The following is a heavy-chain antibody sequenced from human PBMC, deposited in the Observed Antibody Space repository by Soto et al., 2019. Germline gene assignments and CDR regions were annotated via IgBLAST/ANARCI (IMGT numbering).Heavy chain of an antibody. CDR2: ISYDGSSK. CDR1: GFTFSSHS. J-gene: IGHJ4*02. D-gene: IGHD2-21*02. CDR3: ARERSTSGDLGY. V-gene: IGHV3-30-3*01. Sequence: QVQLVESGGGVVQPGRSLRLSCAASGFTFSSHSIQWVRQAPGKGLEWVAVISYDGSSKYYADSVKGRFTISRDNSKNTAYVQMNSLRAEDTAVFYWARERSTSGDLGYWGQGTLVIVSS.